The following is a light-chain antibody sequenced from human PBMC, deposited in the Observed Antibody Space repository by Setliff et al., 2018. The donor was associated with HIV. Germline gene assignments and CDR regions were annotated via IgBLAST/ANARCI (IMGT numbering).Light chain of an antibody. CDR1: NSDVGGYNF. J-gene: IGLJ1*01. V-gene: IGLV2-11*01. Sequence: ALTQPRSVSGSPGQSVTISCTGTNSDVGGYNFVSWYQHHPGKAPKLMIYDVNKRPSGVPGRFSGSKSGNTASLTISGLQAEDEADYYCCSYTVSYTVFGTGTKVTVL. CDR3: CSYTVSYTV. CDR2: DVN.